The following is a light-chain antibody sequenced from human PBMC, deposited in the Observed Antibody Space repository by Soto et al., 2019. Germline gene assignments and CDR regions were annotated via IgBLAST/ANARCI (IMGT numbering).Light chain of an antibody. V-gene: IGLV2-14*03. CDR3: SSYTTAGVI. CDR1: SNDIGNYDY. Sequence: SALTQPASVSGSPGQSITISCTGTSNDIGNYDYVSWFQQHPGKAPKLMIYDVNHRPSGVSDRFSGSKSGNTASLTISGLQADDESDYYCSSYTTAGVIFGGGTKLTVL. CDR2: DVN. J-gene: IGLJ2*01.